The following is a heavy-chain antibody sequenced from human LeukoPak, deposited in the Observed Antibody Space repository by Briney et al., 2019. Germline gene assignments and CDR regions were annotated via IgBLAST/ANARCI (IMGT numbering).Heavy chain of an antibody. CDR3: VSGNDPDSTWENYRLDAFDI. V-gene: IGHV3-21*01. J-gene: IGHJ3*02. CDR2: ISSTSDYI. CDR1: GYTFSHYS. D-gene: IGHD3-16*02. Sequence: GGSLRLSCAASGYTFSHYSVNWVRQAPGKGQEWVSSISSTSDYIYYADSVKGRFTISRDNTKSSLYLQMNSLRAEDTAVYYCVSGNDPDSTWENYRLDAFDIWGQGTTVIVSS.